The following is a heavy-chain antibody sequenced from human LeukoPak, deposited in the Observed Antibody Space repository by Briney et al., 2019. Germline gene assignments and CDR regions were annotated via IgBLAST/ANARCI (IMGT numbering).Heavy chain of an antibody. CDR3: ARESGSYSSDY. Sequence: GGSLRLSCAASGFTFSSYSINWVRQAPGKGLEWVSSISSSSSYIYYADSVKGRFTISRDNAKNSLYLQMNSLRAEDTAVYYCARESGSYSSDYWGQGTLVTVSS. J-gene: IGHJ4*02. D-gene: IGHD1-26*01. V-gene: IGHV3-21*01. CDR1: GFTFSSYS. CDR2: ISSSSSYI.